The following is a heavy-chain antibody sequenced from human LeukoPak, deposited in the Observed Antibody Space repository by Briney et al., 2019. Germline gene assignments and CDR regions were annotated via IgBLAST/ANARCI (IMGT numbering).Heavy chain of an antibody. Sequence: QAGGSLRLSCAASGFTFSSYSMNWVRQAPGKGLEWVANINADGRAEYYVDSVKGRFAISRDNAKSSVFLQMNNLRAEDTAVYYCAKWGSTWGFDNWGQGTLVTVSS. CDR3: AKWGSTWGFDN. D-gene: IGHD7-27*01. CDR1: GFTFSSYS. CDR2: INADGRAE. V-gene: IGHV3-7*01. J-gene: IGHJ4*02.